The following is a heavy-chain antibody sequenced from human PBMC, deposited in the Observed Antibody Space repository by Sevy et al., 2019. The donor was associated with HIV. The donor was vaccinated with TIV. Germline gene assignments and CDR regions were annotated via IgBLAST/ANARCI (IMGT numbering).Heavy chain of an antibody. V-gene: IGHV3-33*01. CDR2: IWYDGSNK. D-gene: IGHD3-22*01. CDR1: GFTFSKYG. CDR3: VRGADYYDSSGANCDY. J-gene: IGHJ4*01. Sequence: GGSLRLSCAASGFTFSKYGMHWVRQAPGKGLEWVALIWYDGSNKYYADSVKGRFTISRDNSKNTLYLQRNSLRAEDTAVYYCVRGADYYDSSGANCDYWGQEPWSPSPQ.